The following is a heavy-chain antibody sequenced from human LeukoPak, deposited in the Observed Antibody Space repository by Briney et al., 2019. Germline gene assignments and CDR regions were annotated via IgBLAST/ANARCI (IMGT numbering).Heavy chain of an antibody. D-gene: IGHD3-16*02. J-gene: IGHJ5*02. CDR2: MLDTVTT. Sequence: PSETLSLTCAVSGASMNTHYWSWIRQPPGKGLEWIGYMLDTVTTKDNPSLKSRFALSADTSKNQFSLRLTSVTAADTAVYYCARGDQSSSYTGELYNWFDPWGQGTLVTVSS. CDR1: GASMNTHY. CDR3: ARGDQSSSYTGELYNWFDP. V-gene: IGHV4-59*11.